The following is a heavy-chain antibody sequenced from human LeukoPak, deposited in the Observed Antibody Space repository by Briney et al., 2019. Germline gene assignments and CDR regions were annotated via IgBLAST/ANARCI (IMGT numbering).Heavy chain of an antibody. Sequence: GESLKISCDGSGYSFSNYWIGWVRQMPGKGLELMGIIYPGDYETRYSPSFQGLVTISVDKSISTAYLQWSSLKASDTAMYYCAIPPGYCGNDCSFDHWGQGTLVTVSS. CDR2: IYPGDYET. D-gene: IGHD2-21*02. V-gene: IGHV5-51*01. J-gene: IGHJ4*02. CDR1: GYSFSNYW. CDR3: AIPPGYCGNDCSFDH.